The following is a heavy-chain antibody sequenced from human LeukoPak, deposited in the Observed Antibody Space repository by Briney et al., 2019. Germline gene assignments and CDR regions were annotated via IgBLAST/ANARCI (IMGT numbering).Heavy chain of an antibody. V-gene: IGHV3-23*01. CDR1: GFSFSSYA. CDR2: ISGSGGST. CDR3: AKSTEPAAMNSASSFGY. D-gene: IGHD2-2*01. Sequence: PGGSLRLSCAASGFSFSSYAMSTVCQAPGEGLEWVSAISGSGGSTYYAASVKGRFTISRDDSKNTMYLQTNSLRAEDTAVYYCAKSTEPAAMNSASSFGYWGQGTLVTVSS. J-gene: IGHJ4*02.